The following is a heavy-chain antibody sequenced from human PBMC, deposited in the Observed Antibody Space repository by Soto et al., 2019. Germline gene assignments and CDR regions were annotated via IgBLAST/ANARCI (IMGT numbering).Heavy chain of an antibody. V-gene: IGHV1-69*13. D-gene: IGHD3-9*01. J-gene: IGHJ4*02. Sequence: SVKVSCKASGGTFSSYPSSWVRQAPGQGLEWMGGIIPIFGTENYAQKFQGRVTITADESTSTAYMELSSLRSEDTAVYYCAREYPGLTFDYWGQGTLVTVS. CDR2: IIPIFGTE. CDR3: AREYPGLTFDY. CDR1: GGTFSSYP.